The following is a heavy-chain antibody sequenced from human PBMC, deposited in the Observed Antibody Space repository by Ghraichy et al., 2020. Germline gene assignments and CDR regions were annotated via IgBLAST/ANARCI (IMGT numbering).Heavy chain of an antibody. CDR3: ARGVGATGLLDS. J-gene: IGHJ4*02. CDR1: GGSISSGGYY. V-gene: IGHV4-31*03. Sequence: TLSLTCTVSGGSISSGGYYWNWIRQHPGKGREWIGSIHSSGNTFYNPSLKSRLTISVDTSKNQFSLRLSSIAAADTAVYSCARGVGATGLLDSWGQGTLFTVYS. D-gene: IGHD1-1*01. CDR2: IHSSGNT.